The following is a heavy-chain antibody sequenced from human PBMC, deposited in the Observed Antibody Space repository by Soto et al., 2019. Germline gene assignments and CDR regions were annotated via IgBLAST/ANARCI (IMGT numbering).Heavy chain of an antibody. CDR1: GGSFSNYY. CDR2: INHSGRT. CDR3: ARGRVETTKGHFDY. Sequence: SETLSLTCAVYGGSFSNYYWNWIRQPPGKGLEWIGEINHSGRTNYNPSLKSRLTISVDTSKNQFSLQLTSVTAADTTVYYCARGRVETTKGHFDYWGHGTLVTAPQ. V-gene: IGHV4-34*01. D-gene: IGHD1-26*01. J-gene: IGHJ4*01.